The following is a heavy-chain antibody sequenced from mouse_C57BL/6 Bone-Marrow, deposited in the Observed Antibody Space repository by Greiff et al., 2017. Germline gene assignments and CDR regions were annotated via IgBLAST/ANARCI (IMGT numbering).Heavy chain of an antibody. CDR1: GFTFSDYG. CDR3: ARIATDWYFDV. V-gene: IGHV5-15*01. Sequence: EVQLQESGGGLVQPGGSLKLSCAASGFTFSDYGMAWVRQAPRKGPEWVAFISNLAYSIYYADTVTGRFTISRENAKNTLYLEMSSLRSEDTAMYYCARIATDWYFDVWGTGTTVTVSS. CDR2: ISNLAYSI. D-gene: IGHD1-1*01. J-gene: IGHJ1*03.